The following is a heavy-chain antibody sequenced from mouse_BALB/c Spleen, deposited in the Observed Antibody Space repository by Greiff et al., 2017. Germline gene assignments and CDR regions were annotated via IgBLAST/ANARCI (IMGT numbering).Heavy chain of an antibody. Sequence: EVQGVESGPGLVKPSQSLSLTCTVTGYSITSDYAWNWIRQFPGNKLEWMGYISYSGSTSYNPSLKSRISITRDTSKNQFFLQLNSVTTEDTATYYCARRDYGSSFYWYFDVWGAGTTVTVSS. D-gene: IGHD1-1*01. CDR3: ARRDYGSSFYWYFDV. V-gene: IGHV3-2*02. CDR1: GYSITSDYA. CDR2: ISYSGST. J-gene: IGHJ1*01.